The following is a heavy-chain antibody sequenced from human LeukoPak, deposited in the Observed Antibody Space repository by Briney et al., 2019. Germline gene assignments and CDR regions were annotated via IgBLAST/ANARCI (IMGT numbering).Heavy chain of an antibody. Sequence: EASVKVSCKASGYTFTSYYMHWVRQAPGQGLEWMGIINPSGGSTSYAQKFQGRVTMTRDTSTSTVYMELSSLRSEDTAVYYCARGSRTGIQLWNLAAYYFDYWGQGTLVTVSS. D-gene: IGHD5-18*01. CDR1: GYTFTSYY. J-gene: IGHJ4*02. CDR2: INPSGGST. CDR3: ARGSRTGIQLWNLAAYYFDY. V-gene: IGHV1-46*01.